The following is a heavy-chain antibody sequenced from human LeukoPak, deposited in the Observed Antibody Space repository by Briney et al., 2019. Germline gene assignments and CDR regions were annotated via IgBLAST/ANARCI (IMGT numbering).Heavy chain of an antibody. CDR2: INPSGGST. CDR1: GYTFTSYY. D-gene: IGHD4-17*01. CDR3: ASPTTVTFWDNWFDP. V-gene: IGHV1-46*01. J-gene: IGHJ5*02. Sequence: ASVKVSCKASGYTFTSYYMHWVRQAPGQGLEWMGIINPSGGSTSYAQKFQGRVTMTRDTSTSTVYMELSSLRSEDTAVYYCASPTTVTFWDNWFDPWGQGTLVTVSS.